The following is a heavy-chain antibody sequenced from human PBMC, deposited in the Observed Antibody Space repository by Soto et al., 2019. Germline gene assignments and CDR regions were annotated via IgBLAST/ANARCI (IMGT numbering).Heavy chain of an antibody. CDR3: ARYCTNGVCHNWFDP. D-gene: IGHD2-8*01. Sequence: SETLSLTCTVSGGSISSYYWSWIRQPPGKGLEWIGYIYYSGSTNYNPSLKSRVTISVDTSKNQFSLKLSSVTAADTAVYYCARYCTNGVCHNWFDPWGQGTLVTVSS. CDR1: GGSISSYY. V-gene: IGHV4-59*01. CDR2: IYYSGST. J-gene: IGHJ5*02.